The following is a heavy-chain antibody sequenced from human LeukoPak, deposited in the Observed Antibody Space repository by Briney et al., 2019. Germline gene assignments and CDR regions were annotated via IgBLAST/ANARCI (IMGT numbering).Heavy chain of an antibody. J-gene: IGHJ6*03. CDR3: AKNGDRGAYCSGGTCYPFYYYYIDV. Sequence: GGSLRLSCTASGFTLNNDAMSWVRQAPGKGLEWVSSISSTGGTTYYADSVKGRFTISRDNSKNTLYLQMNSLRAEDTATYYCAKNGDRGAYCSGGTCYPFYYYYIDVWGKGTTVTISS. V-gene: IGHV3-23*01. CDR2: ISSTGGTT. CDR1: GFTLNNDA. D-gene: IGHD2-15*01.